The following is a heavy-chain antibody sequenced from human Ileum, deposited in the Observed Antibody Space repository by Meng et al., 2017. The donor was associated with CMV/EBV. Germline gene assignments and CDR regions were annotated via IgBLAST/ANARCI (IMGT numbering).Heavy chain of an antibody. Sequence: GESLKISCAASGFSFSSYWMTWVRQAPGKGLEWVANIRQDEREKYYVDSVQGRFTISRDNAHDSLYLQMNSLRVEDTAVYFCVTDTRGYFDYWCQGTGTLVTVSS. CDR1: GFSFSSYW. J-gene: IGHJ4*02. CDR2: IRQDEREK. CDR3: VTDTRGYFDY. V-gene: IGHV3-7*01. D-gene: IGHD3-10*01.